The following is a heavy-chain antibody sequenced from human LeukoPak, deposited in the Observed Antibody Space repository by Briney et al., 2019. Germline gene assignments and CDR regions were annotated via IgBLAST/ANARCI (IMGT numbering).Heavy chain of an antibody. J-gene: IGHJ6*02. Sequence: GGSLRLSCAASGFTFSNYAMNWVRQAPGRGLEWVSGISGSGGNTYYTDSVKGRFTISRDNSKNTLYLQMNSLRAEDTGVYYCARRGADYYYYGMDVWGQGTTVTVSS. CDR3: ARRGADYYYYGMDV. D-gene: IGHD3-10*01. V-gene: IGHV3-23*01. CDR2: ISGSGGNT. CDR1: GFTFSNYA.